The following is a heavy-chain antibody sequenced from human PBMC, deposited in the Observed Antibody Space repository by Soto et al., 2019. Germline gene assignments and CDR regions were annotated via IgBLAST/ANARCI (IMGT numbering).Heavy chain of an antibody. Sequence: VQLLESGGDLVQPGGSLRLSCVASGFILNNYAMSWVRQAPGKGLELVSTIGGTDGDSDGVPWYEDSVKGRFTISTDSSANTLFLPMDTLRAEDSALYYCVKRGRNWGAFDFWGQGTTVVVSS. CDR2: IGGTDGDSDGVP. CDR1: GFILNNYA. J-gene: IGHJ3*01. D-gene: IGHD7-27*01. CDR3: VKRGRNWGAFDF. V-gene: IGHV3-23*01.